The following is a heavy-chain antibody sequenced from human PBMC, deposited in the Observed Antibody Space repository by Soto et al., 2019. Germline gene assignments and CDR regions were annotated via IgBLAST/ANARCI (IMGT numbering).Heavy chain of an antibody. Sequence: PSETLSLTSAVYGGSFSGYYWSWIRQPPGKGLEWIGEINHSGSTNYNPSLKSRVTISVDTSKNKFSLKLSSVTAADTAVYYCARASISIAGFDYWGQGTLVTVSS. CDR2: INHSGST. CDR3: ARASISIAGFDY. V-gene: IGHV4-34*01. J-gene: IGHJ4*02. CDR1: GGSFSGYY. D-gene: IGHD6-6*01.